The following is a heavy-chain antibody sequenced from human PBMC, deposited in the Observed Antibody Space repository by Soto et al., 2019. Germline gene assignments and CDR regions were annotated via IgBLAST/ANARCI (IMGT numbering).Heavy chain of an antibody. CDR2: VGGNGLDT. CDR1: GFIFSNYA. D-gene: IGHD3-9*01. CDR3: AGRTGYPFDY. V-gene: IGHV3-23*01. J-gene: IGHJ4*02. Sequence: EVQLLESGGGLVQPGGSLRLSCAASGFIFSNYAMNWVRQAPGKGLEWVSAVGGNGLDTYFADSVKGRFTISRDNSKNTLYLQTNSLRAEDTAVYYCAGRTGYPFDYWGQGTLVTVSS.